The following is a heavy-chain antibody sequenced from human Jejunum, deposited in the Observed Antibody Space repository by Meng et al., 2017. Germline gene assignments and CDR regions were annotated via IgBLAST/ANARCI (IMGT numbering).Heavy chain of an antibody. CDR2: IYSNGST. Sequence: SETLSLTCTVSNGSMTDYYWSWVRQSPGKGLEWIGYIYSNGSTKYNPSLKSRVTISVDTSKNQFSLKLDSVTAADTAVYYCARARSLTIWGQGTLVTVSS. CDR1: NGSMTDYY. V-gene: IGHV4-59*01. CDR3: ARARSLTI. J-gene: IGHJ4*02. D-gene: IGHD2-2*01.